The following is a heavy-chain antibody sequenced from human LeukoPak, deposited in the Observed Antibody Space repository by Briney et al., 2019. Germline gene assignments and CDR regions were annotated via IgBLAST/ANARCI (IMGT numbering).Heavy chain of an antibody. CDR3: ARTTEAHSWRTRYYDYYMDV. CDR1: GGSISSYY. D-gene: IGHD6-13*01. J-gene: IGHJ6*03. Sequence: SSETLSLTCTVSGGSISSYYWSWIRQPPGKGLEWIGYIYYSGSTNYNPSLKRRVTISVDTSKNQFSLKLSSVTAADTAVYYCARTTEAHSWRTRYYDYYMDVWGKGTTVTVSS. CDR2: IYYSGST. V-gene: IGHV4-59*01.